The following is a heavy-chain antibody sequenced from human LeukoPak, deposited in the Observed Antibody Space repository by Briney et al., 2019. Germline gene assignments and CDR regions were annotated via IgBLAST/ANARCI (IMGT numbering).Heavy chain of an antibody. J-gene: IGHJ4*02. V-gene: IGHV4-30-4*08. CDR1: GNSISSGDNY. D-gene: IGHD3-10*01. CDR3: ARGVKRLMVRGAYFDY. Sequence: PSQTLSLTCTVSGNSISSGDNYRSWIRQPPGKGLEWIGEINHSGSTNYNPSLKSRVTISVDTSKNQFSLKLSSVTAADTAVYYCARGVKRLMVRGAYFDYWGQGTLVTVSS. CDR2: INHSGST.